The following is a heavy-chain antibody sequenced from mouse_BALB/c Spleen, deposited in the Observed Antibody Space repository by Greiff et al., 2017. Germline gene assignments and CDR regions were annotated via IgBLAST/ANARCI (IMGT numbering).Heavy chain of an antibody. Sequence: EVQLQPSGAELVRPGALVKLSCKASGFNIKDYYMHWVKQRPEQGLEWIGWIDPENGNTIYDPKFQGKASITADTSSNTAYLQLSSLTSEDTAVYYCASFYYPDYWGQGTTLTVSS. V-gene: IGHV14-1*02. CDR1: GFNIKDYY. CDR2: IDPENGNT. CDR3: ASFYYPDY. J-gene: IGHJ2*01.